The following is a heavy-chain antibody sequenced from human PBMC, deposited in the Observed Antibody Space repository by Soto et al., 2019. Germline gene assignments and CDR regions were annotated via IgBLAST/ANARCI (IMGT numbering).Heavy chain of an antibody. V-gene: IGHV1-3*01. Sequence: ASVKVSCKASGYTFTSYGISWVRQAPGQRLEWMGWINAGNGNTKYSQKFQGRVTITRDTSASTAYMELSSLRSEDTAVYYCARLYYDILTGYPYFDYWGQGTLVTVSS. J-gene: IGHJ4*02. CDR3: ARLYYDILTGYPYFDY. D-gene: IGHD3-9*01. CDR2: INAGNGNT. CDR1: GYTFTSYG.